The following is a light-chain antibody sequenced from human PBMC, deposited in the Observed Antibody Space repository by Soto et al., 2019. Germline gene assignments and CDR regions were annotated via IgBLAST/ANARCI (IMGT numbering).Light chain of an antibody. J-gene: IGKJ1*01. V-gene: IGKV3-20*01. CDR3: QQYGSSPVT. Sequence: EIVLTQSPGTLCLSPGERATLSCRASQSVSSSYLAWYQQKPGQAPRFLIYGASSRATGIPDRFSGSGSGTDFTLTISRLEPEDFAVYYCQQYGSSPVTFGQGTKVDIK. CDR1: QSVSSSY. CDR2: GAS.